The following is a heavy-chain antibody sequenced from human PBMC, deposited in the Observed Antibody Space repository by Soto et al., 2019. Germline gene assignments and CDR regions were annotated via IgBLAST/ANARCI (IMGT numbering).Heavy chain of an antibody. CDR1: GFTFSSYA. CDR3: ARTVRTTNYVDYVPPLDY. J-gene: IGHJ4*02. V-gene: IGHV3-30-3*01. Sequence: QVQLVESGGGVVQPGRSLRLSCAASGFTFSSYAMHWVRQAPGKGLEWVAVISYDGSNKYYADSVKGRFTISRDNSKNTLYLQMNSLRAEDTAVYYCARTVRTTNYVDYVPPLDYWGQGTLVTVSS. CDR2: ISYDGSNK. D-gene: IGHD4-17*01.